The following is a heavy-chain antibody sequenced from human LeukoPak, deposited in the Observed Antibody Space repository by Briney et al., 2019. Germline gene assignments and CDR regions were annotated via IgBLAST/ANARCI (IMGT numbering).Heavy chain of an antibody. Sequence: SVKVSCKASGGTFSSYAISWVRQAPGQGLEWMGGIIPIFGTANYAQKFQGRVTITADESTSTAYMELSSLRSEDTAVYYCARAPYARLAYSSGWYYFDYWGQGTLVTVSS. J-gene: IGHJ4*02. V-gene: IGHV1-69*13. D-gene: IGHD6-19*01. CDR2: IIPIFGTA. CDR3: ARAPYARLAYSSGWYYFDY. CDR1: GGTFSSYA.